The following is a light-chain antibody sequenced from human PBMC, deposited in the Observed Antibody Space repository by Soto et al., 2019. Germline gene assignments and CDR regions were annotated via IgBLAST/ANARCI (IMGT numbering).Light chain of an antibody. CDR1: QSISSW. CDR3: QQYKTYSYT. CDR2: DAS. V-gene: IGKV1-5*01. Sequence: DIQMTQSPSALSASVGDRVTITCRASQSISSWLAWYQQKPGKAPKLLIYDASSLESRVPSRFSGSGSGTEFTLTISGLRPDDFATYYCQQYKTYSYTFGQGTKLEIK. J-gene: IGKJ2*01.